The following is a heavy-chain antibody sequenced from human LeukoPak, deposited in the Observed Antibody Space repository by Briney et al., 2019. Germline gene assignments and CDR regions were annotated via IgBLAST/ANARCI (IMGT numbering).Heavy chain of an antibody. CDR2: ISGSGGST. D-gene: IGHD6-25*01. J-gene: IGHJ4*02. V-gene: IGHV3-23*01. Sequence: GGSLRLSCAASGFIFSSYAMSWVRQAPGKGLERVSAISGSGGSTYYTDSVKGRFTISRDNSKNSVYLQMNSLRAEDTAIYYCAKEVKANIGAAEYWGQGTLVSVSS. CDR3: AKEVKANIGAAEY. CDR1: GFIFSSYA.